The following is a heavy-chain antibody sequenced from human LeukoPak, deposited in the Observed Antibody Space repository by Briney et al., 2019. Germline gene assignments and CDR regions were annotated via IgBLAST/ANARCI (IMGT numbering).Heavy chain of an antibody. CDR1: GFTFSSSG. V-gene: IGHV3-30*03. D-gene: IGHD5-12*01. CDR3: ARGAGYSGYDDYFDY. J-gene: IGHJ4*02. Sequence: GRSLRLSCAASGFTFSSSGMHWVPEALGKGLERVAVISYDGSNKYYADSVKGRLTISRDNSKNSLYLQMTSLRAEDTAVYYCARGAGYSGYDDYFDYWGQGTLVTVSS. CDR2: ISYDGSNK.